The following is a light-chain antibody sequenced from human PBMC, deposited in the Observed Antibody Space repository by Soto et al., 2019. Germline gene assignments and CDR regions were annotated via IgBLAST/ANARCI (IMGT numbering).Light chain of an antibody. V-gene: IGKV3D-15*01. CDR1: QSVYSN. Sequence: EIVMTQSPATLSVSPGERATLSCRASQSVYSNLAWYQQKPGQAPRLLIYAASTRATGIPERFSGSGSGTEFTLTIGGLQPDDFATYYCQQFNSYPITFGQGTRLEI. J-gene: IGKJ5*01. CDR2: AAS. CDR3: QQFNSYPIT.